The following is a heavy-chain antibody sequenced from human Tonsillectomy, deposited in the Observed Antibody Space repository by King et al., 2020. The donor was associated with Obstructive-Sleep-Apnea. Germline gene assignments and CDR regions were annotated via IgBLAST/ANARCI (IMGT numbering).Heavy chain of an antibody. D-gene: IGHD3-22*01. J-gene: IGHJ4*02. CDR2: IYYSGST. CDR1: GGSISSGAYY. Sequence: VQLQESGPGLVEPSQTLSLTCTVSGGSISSGAYYWSWIRQHPGKALDGIGYIYYSGSTSYNPSLKSRVTISVDTSKNQFSLKLSSVTAADTAVYYCAREIEDYYDSSGYYYYFDYWGQGTLVTVSS. V-gene: IGHV4-31*03. CDR3: AREIEDYYDSSGYYYYFDY.